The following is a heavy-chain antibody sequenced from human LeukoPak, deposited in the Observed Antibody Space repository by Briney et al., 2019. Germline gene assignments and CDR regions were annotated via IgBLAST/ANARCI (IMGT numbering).Heavy chain of an antibody. V-gene: IGHV1-2*02. CDR1: GYTFTGYY. Sequence: ASVKVSCKASGYTFTGYYMHWVRQAPGQGLEWMGWINPNSGGTNYAQKFQGRVTMTRDTPISTAYMELSRLRSDDTAVYYCARDPGIAAAGGTGRFDPWGQGTLVTVSS. D-gene: IGHD6-13*01. CDR2: INPNSGGT. CDR3: ARDPGIAAAGGTGRFDP. J-gene: IGHJ5*02.